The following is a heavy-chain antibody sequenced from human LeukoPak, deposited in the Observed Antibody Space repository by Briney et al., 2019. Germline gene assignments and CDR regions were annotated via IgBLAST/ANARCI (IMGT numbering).Heavy chain of an antibody. CDR1: GLTLSRSW. CDR3: AAYRGAHHKTFDY. Sequence: GGSLRLSCAGSGLTLSRSWMSWVRQAPGKGLQWVANIKEDESEKDYVDSVKGRFTISRDDAKNSLDLQMNSLRVEDTAVYYCAAYRGAHHKTFDYWVRGTLVTVSS. V-gene: IGHV3-7*03. J-gene: IGHJ4*02. D-gene: IGHD1-26*01. CDR2: IKEDESEK.